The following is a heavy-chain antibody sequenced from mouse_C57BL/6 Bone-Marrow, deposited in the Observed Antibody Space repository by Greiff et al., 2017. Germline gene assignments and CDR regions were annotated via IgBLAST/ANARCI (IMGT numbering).Heavy chain of an antibody. Sequence: EVKLMESGGDLVKPGGSLKLSCAASGFTFSSYGMSWVRQTPDTRLAWVATISRGGSYTYYHDSVKGRFTISGDNAKNTLYLQMSSLKSEDTAMYYWARRLYYYGDCCDYWGQGTTRTVSS. J-gene: IGHJ2*01. CDR1: GFTFSSYG. D-gene: IGHD1-1*01. CDR2: ISRGGSYT. V-gene: IGHV5-6*02. CDR3: ARRLYYYGDCCDY.